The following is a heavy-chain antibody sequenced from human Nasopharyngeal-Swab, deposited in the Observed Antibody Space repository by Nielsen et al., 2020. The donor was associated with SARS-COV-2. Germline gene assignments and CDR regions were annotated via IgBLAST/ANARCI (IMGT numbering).Heavy chain of an antibody. CDR1: GFTFSSYA. CDR3: AKGGYSGYDSLDY. CDR2: IYSGGSST. J-gene: IGHJ4*02. V-gene: IGHV3-23*03. D-gene: IGHD5-12*01. Sequence: GGSLRLSCAASGFTFSSYAMSWVRQAPGKGLEWVSVIYSGGSSTYYVDSVKGRFTISRDNSKNTLYLQMNSLRAEDTAVYYCAKGGYSGYDSLDYWGQGTLVTVSS.